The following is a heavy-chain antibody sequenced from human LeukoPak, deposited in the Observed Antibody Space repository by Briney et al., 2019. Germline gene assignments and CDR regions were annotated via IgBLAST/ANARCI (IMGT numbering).Heavy chain of an antibody. D-gene: IGHD3-16*01. J-gene: IGHJ5*02. CDR1: GFIFNNYA. V-gene: IGHV3-23*01. CDR2: IAPGGGNT. CDR3: AKEGGA. Sequence: GGSLRLSCAASGFIFNNYAMNLVRQAPGKGLEWVSTIAPGGGNTDYADSVKGRFTISRDNSKNTVYLQMNSLRADDTAVYYCAKEGGAWGQGTLVSVSS.